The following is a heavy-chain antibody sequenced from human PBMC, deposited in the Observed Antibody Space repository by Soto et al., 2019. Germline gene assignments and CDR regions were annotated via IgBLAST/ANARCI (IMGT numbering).Heavy chain of an antibody. CDR3: SHDSSGYSYYFQY. CDR2: VRSKAYGGTT. V-gene: IGHV3-49*03. CDR1: GFNFGDYA. D-gene: IGHD3-22*01. Sequence: EVPLVESGGGMVQPGRSLRLSCTTSGFNFGDYAMNWFRQAPGKGLEWVGFVRSKAYGGTTDYGASVKDRFTISRDDSKSIAYLQMNSLKTEDTAVYYCSHDSSGYSYYFQYWGQGTLVTVSS. J-gene: IGHJ4*02.